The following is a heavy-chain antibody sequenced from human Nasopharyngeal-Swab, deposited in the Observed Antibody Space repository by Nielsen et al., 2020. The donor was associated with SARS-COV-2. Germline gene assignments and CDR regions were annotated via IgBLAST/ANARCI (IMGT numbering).Heavy chain of an antibody. CDR3: ARYDDYYDSSGYAY. Sequence: WIRQPPGKGLEWVSVISGSGGSTYYADSVKGRFTISRDNSKNMLYLQMNSLRAEDTAVYYCARYDDYYDSSGYAYWGQGTLVTVSS. D-gene: IGHD3-22*01. J-gene: IGHJ4*02. CDR2: ISGSGGST. V-gene: IGHV3-23*01.